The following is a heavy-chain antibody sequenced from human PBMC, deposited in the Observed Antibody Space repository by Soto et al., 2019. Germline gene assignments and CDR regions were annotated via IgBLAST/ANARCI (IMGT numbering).Heavy chain of an antibody. V-gene: IGHV4-34*01. CDR2: INDRGSI. J-gene: IGHJ2*01. Sequence: QVQLQQWGAGPLRPLETLSLTCGVSGGSFSGYYWAWIRQSPGQGLEWIGEINDRGSINYNPYLKWRFMIAAETSKNHYYLNLRSLSAGEPGVYYGARERNGMLTRPPWVWYFDLWGRGTLVTVSS. CDR1: GGSFSGYY. CDR3: ARERNGMLTRPPWVWYFDL. D-gene: IGHD3-9*01.